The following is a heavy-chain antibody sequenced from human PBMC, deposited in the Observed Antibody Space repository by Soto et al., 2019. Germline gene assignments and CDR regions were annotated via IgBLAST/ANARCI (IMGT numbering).Heavy chain of an antibody. Sequence: KPSETLSLTCTVSGGSISSYYWSWIRQPPGKGLEWIGYIYYSGSTNYNPSLKSRVTISVDTSKNQFSLKLSSVTAADTAVYYCARDQRGDPVWIDYWGQGTLVTVSS. CDR1: GGSISSYY. D-gene: IGHD3-16*01. J-gene: IGHJ4*02. CDR2: IYYSGST. CDR3: ARDQRGDPVWIDY. V-gene: IGHV4-59*01.